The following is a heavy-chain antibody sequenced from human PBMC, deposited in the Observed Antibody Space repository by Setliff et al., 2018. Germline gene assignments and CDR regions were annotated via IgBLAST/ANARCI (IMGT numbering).Heavy chain of an antibody. CDR1: GFSFRNCW. D-gene: IGHD3-10*02. J-gene: IGHJ4*02. CDR3: LGAGTCSY. V-gene: IGHV3-7*01. CDR2: INPGGSEK. Sequence: SLKISCVATGFSFRNCWASWVRQAPGKGPEWLASINPGGSEKYYVDSARGRFTISRDNARNSLSLQMNSLRSDDTAVYYCLGAGTCSYWGQGTRVTVSS.